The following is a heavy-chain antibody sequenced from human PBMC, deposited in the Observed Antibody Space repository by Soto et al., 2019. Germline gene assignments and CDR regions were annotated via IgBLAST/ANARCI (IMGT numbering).Heavy chain of an antibody. D-gene: IGHD6-13*01. J-gene: IGHJ5*02. Sequence: EVQLLESGGGLVQPGGSLRLSCAASGFTFSSYAMSWVRQAPGKGLEWVSAISGSGGSTYYADSVKGRFTISRDNSKNTLYLQMNSLRAEDTAVYYCAKDGLVIAAAGDWFDPWGQGTLVTVSS. CDR2: ISGSGGST. V-gene: IGHV3-23*01. CDR3: AKDGLVIAAAGDWFDP. CDR1: GFTFSSYA.